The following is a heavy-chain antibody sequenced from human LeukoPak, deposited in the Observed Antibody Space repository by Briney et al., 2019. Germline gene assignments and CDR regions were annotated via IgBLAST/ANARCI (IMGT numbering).Heavy chain of an antibody. CDR1: GGSFSGYY. D-gene: IGHD2-2*01. CDR3: ARGSTRGDWFDP. J-gene: IGHJ5*02. CDR2: INHSGST. V-gene: IGHV4-34*01. Sequence: SETLSLTCAVSGGSFSGYYWSWIRQPPGKGLEWIGEINHSGSTNYNPSLKSRVTISVDTSKNQFSLKLSSVTAADTAVYYCARGSTRGDWFDPWGQGTLVTVSS.